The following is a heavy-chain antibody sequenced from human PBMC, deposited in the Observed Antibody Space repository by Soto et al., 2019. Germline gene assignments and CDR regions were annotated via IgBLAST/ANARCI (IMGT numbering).Heavy chain of an antibody. V-gene: IGHV3-23*01. CDR2: ISGSGGST. CDR3: AKGPRYGSLLYYYYYMDV. J-gene: IGHJ6*03. D-gene: IGHD2-15*01. Sequence: PGGSLRLSCAASGFTFSSYAMSWVRQAPGKGLEWVSAISGSGGSTYYADSVKGRFTISRDNSKNTLYLQMNSLRAEDTAVYYCAKGPRYGSLLYYYYYMDVWGKGTTVTVSS. CDR1: GFTFSSYA.